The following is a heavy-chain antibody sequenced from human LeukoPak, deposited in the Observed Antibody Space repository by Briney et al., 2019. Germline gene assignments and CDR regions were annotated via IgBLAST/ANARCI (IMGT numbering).Heavy chain of an antibody. Sequence: GASLRLSCAASGFTFSSYAMSWVRQAPGKGLEWVGFIRSEAYGGTTEYAASVKGRFTISRDDSKSIAYLQMNSLRTEDTGVYYCTRTRAAAAGTNDYWGQGTLVTVSS. J-gene: IGHJ4*02. CDR2: IRSEAYGGTT. D-gene: IGHD6-13*01. CDR3: TRTRAAAAGTNDY. CDR1: GFTFSSYA. V-gene: IGHV3-49*02.